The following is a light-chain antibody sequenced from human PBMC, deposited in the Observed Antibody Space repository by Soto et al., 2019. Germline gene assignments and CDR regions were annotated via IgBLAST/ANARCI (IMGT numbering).Light chain of an antibody. CDR1: QSVSDY. Sequence: EIVLTQSPASLSLSPGERATLSCRAGQSVSDYLAWYQQKPGQPPRLLFFDASNRATGIPDRFSGSGSGTDFTLTISRLEPEDFAVYYCQHYGNSPPSVTFGPGTKVDIK. V-gene: IGKV3-20*01. CDR3: QHYGNSPPSVT. CDR2: DAS. J-gene: IGKJ3*01.